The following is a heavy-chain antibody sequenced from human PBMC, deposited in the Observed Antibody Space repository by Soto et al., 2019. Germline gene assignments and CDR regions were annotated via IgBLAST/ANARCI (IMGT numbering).Heavy chain of an antibody. V-gene: IGHV4-38-2*01. Sequence: PSETLSLTCAVSGGSISSGYHWAWIRQSPGKGLEWVASIYHTGTTYYNPSLTSRVTISVDTSRNQFSLKLSSVTAADSAVYYCERTDTVGSYPYFGQGNLVTVSS. CDR2: IYHTGTT. J-gene: IGHJ4*02. CDR1: GGSISSGYH. CDR3: ERTDTVGSYPY. D-gene: IGHD2-15*01.